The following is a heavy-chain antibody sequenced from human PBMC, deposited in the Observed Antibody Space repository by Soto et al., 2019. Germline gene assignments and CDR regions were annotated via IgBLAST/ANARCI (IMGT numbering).Heavy chain of an antibody. CDR3: ARGPWLVLNADY. Sequence: QVQLVESGGGVVQPGRSLRLSCAASGFTFSSYAMHWVRQAPGKGLERVAVISYDGSNKYYADSVKGRFTISRDNSKNTLYLQMNSLRAEDTAVYYCARGPWLVLNADYWGQGTLVTVSS. V-gene: IGHV3-30-3*01. CDR1: GFTFSSYA. J-gene: IGHJ4*02. D-gene: IGHD6-19*01. CDR2: ISYDGSNK.